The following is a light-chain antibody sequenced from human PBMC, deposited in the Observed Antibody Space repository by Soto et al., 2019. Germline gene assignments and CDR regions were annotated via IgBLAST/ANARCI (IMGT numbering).Light chain of an antibody. CDR1: QSVSSY. CDR2: GAS. CDR3: QQYNNWPIT. V-gene: IGKV3-15*01. Sequence: EVVLTQSPGTLSLSPGERATLSCRASQSVSSYLAWYQQKPSQAPRLLIYGASTRATGIPARFTGSASGTEFTLTISSLQSEDFAIYYCQQYNNWPITFGQGTRLEIK. J-gene: IGKJ5*01.